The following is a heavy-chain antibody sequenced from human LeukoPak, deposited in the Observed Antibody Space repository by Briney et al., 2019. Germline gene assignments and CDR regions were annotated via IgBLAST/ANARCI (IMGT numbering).Heavy chain of an antibody. J-gene: IGHJ6*02. V-gene: IGHV5-51*01. CDR1: GYNFTNYW. Sequence: GESLKISCKGSGYNFTNYWIGWVRQVPEKGLEWMGIIYPGDSDTTYSPSFQGQVTISVDKSISTAYLQWNSLKASDTAMYYCARHGASSDFYYYFYPMDVWGQGTTVAVSS. CDR2: IYPGDSDT. CDR3: ARHGASSDFYYYFYPMDV. D-gene: IGHD3-22*01.